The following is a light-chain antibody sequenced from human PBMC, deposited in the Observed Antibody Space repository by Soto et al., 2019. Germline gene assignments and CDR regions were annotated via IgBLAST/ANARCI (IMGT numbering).Light chain of an antibody. V-gene: IGKV3-11*01. CDR2: DAS. CDR1: QSVSSY. CDR3: QQRSNWPLT. Sequence: ETVLTQSPATLSFSPGERATLSCRASQSVSSYLAWYQQKPGQAPRLLIYDASHRATGIPAMFSGSGSGTDFTLTISSLEPADFAVYYCQQRSNWPLTFGGGTKVEIK. J-gene: IGKJ4*01.